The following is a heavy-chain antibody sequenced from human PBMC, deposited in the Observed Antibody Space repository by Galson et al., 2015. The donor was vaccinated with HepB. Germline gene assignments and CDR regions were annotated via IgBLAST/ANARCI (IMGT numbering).Heavy chain of an antibody. CDR3: ARSPLIRYCSSTSCYSSYGSYDAFDI. V-gene: IGHV3-33*01. CDR2: IWYDGSNK. J-gene: IGHJ3*02. D-gene: IGHD2-2*02. Sequence: SLRLSCAASGFTFSSYGMHWVRQAPGKGLEWVAVIWYDGSNKYYADSVKGRFTISRDNSKNTLYLQMNSLRAEDTAVYYCARSPLIRYCSSTSCYSSYGSYDAFDIWGQGTMVTVSS. CDR1: GFTFSSYG.